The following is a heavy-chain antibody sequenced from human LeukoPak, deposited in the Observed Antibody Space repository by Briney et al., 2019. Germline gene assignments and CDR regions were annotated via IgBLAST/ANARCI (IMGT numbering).Heavy chain of an antibody. CDR1: GFTFSSYD. V-gene: IGHV3-13*01. CDR2: IGTAGDT. CDR3: ARDYYGSGSYFP. J-gene: IGHJ5*02. D-gene: IGHD3-10*01. Sequence: PGGSLRLSCAASGFTFSSYDMHWVRQATGKGLESVSAIGTAGDTYYPGSVKGRFTISRENAKNSLYLQMNSLRAGDTAVYYCARDYYGSGSYFPFGQGTLVTVSS.